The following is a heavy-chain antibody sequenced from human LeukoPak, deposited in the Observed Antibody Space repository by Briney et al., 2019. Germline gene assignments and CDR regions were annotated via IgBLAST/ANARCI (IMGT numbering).Heavy chain of an antibody. CDR1: EFTFSDYY. CDR3: ARPGIITAAGSNDY. CDR2: ISYNGDTI. J-gene: IGHJ4*02. V-gene: IGHV3-11*01. D-gene: IGHD6-13*01. Sequence: GGSLRLSCAASEFTFSDYYMSWIRQAPGKGLEWVSYISYNGDTIYYADSVKGRFTVSRDNAKNSLYLQMNSLRAEDTAVYYCARPGIITAAGSNDYWGQGTLVTVSS.